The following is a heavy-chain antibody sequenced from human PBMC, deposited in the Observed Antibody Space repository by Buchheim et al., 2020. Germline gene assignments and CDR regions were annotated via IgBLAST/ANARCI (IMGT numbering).Heavy chain of an antibody. CDR3: ATNAVAGHEGY. CDR2: ISYDGQNK. CDR1: GFPFSIYT. V-gene: IGHV3-30*04. J-gene: IGHJ4*03. Sequence: VQVVESGGGVVQPGRSLRLSCGASGFPFSIYTMNWVRQAPGKGLERVAVISYDGQNKDYAESVKGRFTISRDNSKHTVDLEMNSLRGDDTAVYYCATNAVAGHEGYWGQGT. D-gene: IGHD6-19*01.